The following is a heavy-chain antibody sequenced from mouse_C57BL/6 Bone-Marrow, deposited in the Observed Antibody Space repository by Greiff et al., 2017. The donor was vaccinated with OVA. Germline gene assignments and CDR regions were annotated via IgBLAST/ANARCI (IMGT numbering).Heavy chain of an antibody. J-gene: IGHJ3*01. CDR1: GYTFTSYW. CDR2: IYPGNSDT. D-gene: IGHD2-4*01. CDR3: TRSDYDVAWFAY. Sequence: DVKLVESGTVLARPGASVKMSCKTSGYTFTSYWMHWVKQRPGQGLEWIGAIYPGNSDTSYNQKFKGKAKLTAVTSASTAYMELSSLTNEDSAVYYCTRSDYDVAWFAYWGQGTLVTVSA. V-gene: IGHV1-5*01.